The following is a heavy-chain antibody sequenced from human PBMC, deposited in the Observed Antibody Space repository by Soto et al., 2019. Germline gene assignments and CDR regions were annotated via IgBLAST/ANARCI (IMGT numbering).Heavy chain of an antibody. J-gene: IGHJ5*02. CDR3: ARQDREDIVGVPGAILVGWFEP. V-gene: IGHV4-39*01. D-gene: IGHD2-2*01. CDR2: IYYSGST. Sequence: QLQLQESGPGLVKPSETLSLTCTVSGGSISSSSYYWGWIRQPPGKGLEWIGSIYYSGSTYYNPSLKGRVTISVDTSKDPFFLEVGFGAAGDTAVDYCARQDREDIVGVPGAILVGWFEPWGPGNPV. CDR1: GGSISSSSYY.